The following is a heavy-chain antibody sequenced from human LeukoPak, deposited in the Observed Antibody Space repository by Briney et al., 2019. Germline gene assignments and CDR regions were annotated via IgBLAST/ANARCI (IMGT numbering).Heavy chain of an antibody. D-gene: IGHD1-14*01. Sequence: PGGSLRLSCAASGFTFSDYSMNWVRQAPGKGLEWISYIGISSGNTKYADSVKGRFTISRDDAKNSLYLQMNGLRVEDTAIYYCAKDFPHWYEVPHGMDVWGQGTTVTV. CDR3: AKDFPHWYEVPHGMDV. CDR1: GFTFSDYS. V-gene: IGHV3-48*04. J-gene: IGHJ6*02. CDR2: IGISSGNT.